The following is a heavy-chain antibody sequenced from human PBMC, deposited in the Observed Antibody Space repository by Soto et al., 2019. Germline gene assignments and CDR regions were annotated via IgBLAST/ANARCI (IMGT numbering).Heavy chain of an antibody. J-gene: IGHJ5*02. V-gene: IGHV4-59*01. D-gene: IGHD1-1*01. CDR3: ARLNWNDEGDWFDP. CDR1: GGSISSYY. Sequence: PSETLSLTCTVSGGSISSYYWSWIRQPPGKGLEWIGYIYYSGSTNYNPSLKSRVTISVDTSKNQFSLKLSSVTAADTAVYYCARLNWNDEGDWFDPWGQGTLVTSPQ. CDR2: IYYSGST.